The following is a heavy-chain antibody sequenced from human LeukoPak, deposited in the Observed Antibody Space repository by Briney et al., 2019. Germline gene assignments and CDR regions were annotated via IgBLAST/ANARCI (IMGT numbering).Heavy chain of an antibody. D-gene: IGHD3/OR15-3a*01. Sequence: PGRSLRLSCAASGFTFSSYGMHWVRQAPGKGLEWVAVIWYDGSNKYYADSVKGRFTISRDNSKNTLYLQMNSLRAEDTAVYYCAKGTDWGGIDYWGQGTLVTVSS. CDR1: GFTFSSYG. V-gene: IGHV3-33*06. CDR2: IWYDGSNK. J-gene: IGHJ4*02. CDR3: AKGTDWGGIDY.